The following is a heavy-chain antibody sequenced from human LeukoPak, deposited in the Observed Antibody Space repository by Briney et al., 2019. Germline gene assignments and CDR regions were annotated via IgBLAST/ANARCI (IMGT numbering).Heavy chain of an antibody. Sequence: GGSLRLSCAASGFTFSSYAMSWVRQAPGKGLEWVSTINGGGVNTHYADSVGGRFTISRDNSKNTVFLQMNSLRAEDTAVYHCAKDLYSNYGPADYWGQGNLVTVSS. CDR2: INGGGVNT. CDR3: AKDLYSNYGPADY. J-gene: IGHJ4*02. D-gene: IGHD4-11*01. V-gene: IGHV3-23*01. CDR1: GFTFSSYA.